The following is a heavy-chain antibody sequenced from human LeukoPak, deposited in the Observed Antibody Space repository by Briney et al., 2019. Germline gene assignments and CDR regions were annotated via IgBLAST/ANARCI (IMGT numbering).Heavy chain of an antibody. Sequence: ASVKVSCKTSTYIFASYGISWLRQAPGQGLEWMGWISTYNGDTKFAQNLQGRLTVTTGTSTRTVYMELRSLRSDDTAVYYCARAGRTSTGVFDNWGQGTLVTVSS. CDR3: ARAGRTSTGVFDN. D-gene: IGHD2-2*01. CDR2: ISTYNGDT. CDR1: TYIFASYG. J-gene: IGHJ4*02. V-gene: IGHV1-18*04.